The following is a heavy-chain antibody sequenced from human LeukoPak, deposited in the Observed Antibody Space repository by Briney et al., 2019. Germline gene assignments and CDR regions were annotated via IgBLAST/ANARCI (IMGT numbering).Heavy chain of an antibody. CDR1: GGSISSYY. V-gene: IGHV4-4*07. Sequence: PSETLSLTCTVSGGSISSYYWSWIRQPAGKGLEWIGRIYTSGSTNYNPSLKSRVTMSVDTSKNQFSLKLSSVTAADTAVYYCAREGIAVTGPTFDIWGQGTMVTVSS. J-gene: IGHJ3*02. D-gene: IGHD6-19*01. CDR2: IYTSGST. CDR3: AREGIAVTGPTFDI.